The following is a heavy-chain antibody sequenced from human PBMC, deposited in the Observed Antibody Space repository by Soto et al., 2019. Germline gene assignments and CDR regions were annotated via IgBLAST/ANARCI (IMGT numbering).Heavy chain of an antibody. D-gene: IGHD6-19*01. CDR2: ISAYNGNT. Sequence: ASVKVSCKASGYTFTNYGINWVRQAPGQGLEWMGWISAYNGNTNYAQKLRGRVTMTTDTSTSTTYMQLRTLRSEDTAVYYCARVDNIGEQWHEYWGQGNLVVVSP. CDR3: ARVDNIGEQWHEY. CDR1: GYTFTNYG. V-gene: IGHV1-18*04. J-gene: IGHJ4*02.